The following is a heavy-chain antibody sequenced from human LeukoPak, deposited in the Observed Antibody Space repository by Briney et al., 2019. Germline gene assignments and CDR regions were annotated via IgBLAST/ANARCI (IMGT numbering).Heavy chain of an antibody. CDR2: IGIDSGNT. D-gene: IGHD1-7*01. Sequence: GGSLRLSCTASGFPFIEYSMNLVRQAPGKGLEWISYIGIDSGNTKYADSVRGRFTISADKAKNSLYLQMNSLRVEDTAVYYCARDRNYAFDNWGQGTLVSVAS. V-gene: IGHV3-48*01. CDR3: ARDRNYAFDN. CDR1: GFPFIEYS. J-gene: IGHJ4*02.